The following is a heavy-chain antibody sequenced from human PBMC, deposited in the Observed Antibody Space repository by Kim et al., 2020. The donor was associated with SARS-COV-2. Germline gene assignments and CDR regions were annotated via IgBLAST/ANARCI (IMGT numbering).Heavy chain of an antibody. J-gene: IGHJ3*02. Sequence: SETLSLTCTVSGGSISSSSYYWGWIRQPPGKGLEWIGSIYYSGSTYYNPSLKSRVTISVDTSKNQFSLKLSSVTAADTAVYYCASYYYDSSGYLRQTLTHAFDIWGQGTMVTVSS. V-gene: IGHV4-39*01. CDR2: IYYSGST. CDR3: ASYYYDSSGYLRQTLTHAFDI. CDR1: GGSISSSSYY. D-gene: IGHD3-22*01.